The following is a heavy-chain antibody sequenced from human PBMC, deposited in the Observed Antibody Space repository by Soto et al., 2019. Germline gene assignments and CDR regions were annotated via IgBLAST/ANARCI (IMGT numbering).Heavy chain of an antibody. Sequence: ASVKVSCKASGYTFTSYGISWVRQAPGQGLEWMGWISAYNGNTNYAQKHQGRVTMTTDTSTSTAYMELRSLRSDDTAVYYCALRHWDYDFWSGPDAFDIWGQGTMVTVSS. CDR3: ALRHWDYDFWSGPDAFDI. V-gene: IGHV1-18*01. J-gene: IGHJ3*02. D-gene: IGHD3-3*01. CDR1: GYTFTSYG. CDR2: ISAYNGNT.